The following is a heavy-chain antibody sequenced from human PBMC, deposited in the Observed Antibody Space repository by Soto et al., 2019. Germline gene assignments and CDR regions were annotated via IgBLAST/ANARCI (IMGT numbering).Heavy chain of an antibody. CDR1: GLTFSSHA. Sequence: EVQLLESGGVLVQPGGSLRLSCAASGLTFSSHAMSWVRQAPGKGLEWVSTISNSGDTSYYGDSVKGRFTISRDNSKNTLFLQMDSLSAEDTDVYYCAKVGVWGQGTLVTVSS. J-gene: IGHJ4*02. D-gene: IGHD3-16*01. CDR3: AKVGV. V-gene: IGHV3-23*01. CDR2: ISNSGDTS.